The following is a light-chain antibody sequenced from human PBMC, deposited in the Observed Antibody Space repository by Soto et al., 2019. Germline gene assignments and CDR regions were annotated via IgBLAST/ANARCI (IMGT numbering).Light chain of an antibody. CDR2: EVS. V-gene: IGLV2-8*01. Sequence: QSALPQPPSASGSPGQSVTISCTGTSSDVGGYNYVSWYQQHPGKVPKLMIYEVSKRPSGVPDRFSGSKSGNTASLTVSGLQAEDEADYYCCSYAGSSSYVFGTGTKLTVL. CDR3: CSYAGSSSYV. J-gene: IGLJ1*01. CDR1: SSDVGGYNY.